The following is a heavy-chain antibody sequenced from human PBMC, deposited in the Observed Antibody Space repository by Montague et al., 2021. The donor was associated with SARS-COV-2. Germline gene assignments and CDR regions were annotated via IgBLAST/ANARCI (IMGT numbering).Heavy chain of an antibody. Sequence: TLSLTCTVSGGSISSGGYCWSWIRQPPGKGLEWIGYIYYSGSTYYNPSLKSRVTISVDTSKNQFSLKLSSVTAADTAVYYCARGVTIFGVVDTIDYWGRGTLVTVSS. CDR1: GGSISSGGYC. D-gene: IGHD3-3*01. CDR3: ARGVTIFGVVDTIDY. J-gene: IGHJ4*02. V-gene: IGHV4-31*03. CDR2: IYYSGST.